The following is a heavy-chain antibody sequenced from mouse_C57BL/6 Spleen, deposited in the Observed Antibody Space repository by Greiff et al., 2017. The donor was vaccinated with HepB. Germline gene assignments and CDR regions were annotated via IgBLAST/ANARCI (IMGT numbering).Heavy chain of an antibody. D-gene: IGHD4-1*01. CDR3: TTTGKEGFAY. V-gene: IGHV14-4*01. CDR2: IDLENGDT. Sequence: VQLQQSGAELVRPGASVKLSCTASGFNIKDDYMHWVKQRLEQGLEWIGWIDLENGDTEYASKFQGKATITADTSSNTAYLQLSSLTSEDTAVYYCTTTGKEGFAYWGQGTLVTVSA. J-gene: IGHJ3*01. CDR1: GFNIKDDY.